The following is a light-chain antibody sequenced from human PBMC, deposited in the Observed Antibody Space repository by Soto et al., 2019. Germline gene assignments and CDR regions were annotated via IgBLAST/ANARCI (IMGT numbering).Light chain of an antibody. J-gene: IGLJ2*01. CDR1: KLGDKY. Sequence: SYELTQSPSVSVSPGQTASIACSADKLGDKYVCWYQQKPGQSPVLVIYQDTKRPSGIPERFSGSNSGNTATLTISGTQAMDEADYYCQAWDSSSVSFGGGTTLTVL. V-gene: IGLV3-1*01. CDR3: QAWDSSSVS. CDR2: QDT.